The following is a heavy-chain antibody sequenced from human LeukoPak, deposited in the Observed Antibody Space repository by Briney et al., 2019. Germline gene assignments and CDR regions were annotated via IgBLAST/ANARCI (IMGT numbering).Heavy chain of an antibody. CDR1: GGSISSYY. Sequence: PSETLSLTCTVSGGSISSYYWSWIRQLPGKGLEWIGYIYYSGSTNYNPSLKSRVTISVDTSKNQFSLKLSSVTAADTAVYYCARDRSTAAIRVLGEYYGMDVWGQGTTVTVSS. J-gene: IGHJ6*02. V-gene: IGHV4-59*01. D-gene: IGHD2-2*01. CDR2: IYYSGST. CDR3: ARDRSTAAIRVLGEYYGMDV.